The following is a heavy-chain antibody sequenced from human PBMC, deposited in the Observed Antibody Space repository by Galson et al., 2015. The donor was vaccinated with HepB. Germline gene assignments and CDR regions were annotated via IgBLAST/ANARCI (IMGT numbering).Heavy chain of an antibody. V-gene: IGHV4-61*02. D-gene: IGHD3-3*01. J-gene: IGHJ5*02. CDR2: IYTSGST. CDR1: GGSISSGSYY. Sequence: LSLTCTVSGGSISSGSYYWSWIRQPAGKGLEWIGRIYTSGSTNYNPSLKSRVTMSVDTSKNQFSLKLSSVTAADTAVYYCARDAVTIFGVAPDNWFDPWGQGTLVTVSS. CDR3: ARDAVTIFGVAPDNWFDP.